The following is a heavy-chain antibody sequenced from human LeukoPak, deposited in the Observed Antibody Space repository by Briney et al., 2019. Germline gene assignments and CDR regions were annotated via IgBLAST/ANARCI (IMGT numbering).Heavy chain of an antibody. Sequence: SETLSLTCTVSGGSISSYYWSWIRQPPGKGLEWIGFIYYSGSTKYNPSLKSRVTIAADTSKKQFSLKLRSVTAADTAVYYCASGEIYFDYWGQGTLVTVSS. CDR1: GGSISSYY. CDR3: ASGEIYFDY. CDR2: IYYSGST. J-gene: IGHJ4*02. V-gene: IGHV4-59*08. D-gene: IGHD7-27*01.